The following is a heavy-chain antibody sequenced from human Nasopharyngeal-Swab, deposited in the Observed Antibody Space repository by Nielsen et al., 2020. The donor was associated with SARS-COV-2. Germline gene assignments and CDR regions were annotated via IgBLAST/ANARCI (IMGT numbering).Heavy chain of an antibody. V-gene: IGHV4-39*02. CDR3: ARDEYCSGGSCYSPNWFDP. D-gene: IGHD2-15*01. Sequence: ESLKISCAASGFTFSSYSMNWVRQPPGKGLEWIGSIYYSGSTYYNPSLKSRVTISVDTSKNQFSLKLSSVTAADTAVYYCARDEYCSGGSCYSPNWFDPWGQGTLVTVSS. CDR2: IYYSGST. J-gene: IGHJ5*02. CDR1: GFTFSSYSMN.